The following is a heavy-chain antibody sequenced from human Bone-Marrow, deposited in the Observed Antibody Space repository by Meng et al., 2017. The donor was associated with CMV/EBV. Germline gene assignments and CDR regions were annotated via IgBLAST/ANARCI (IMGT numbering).Heavy chain of an antibody. CDR1: GYSFTSYW. D-gene: IGHD3-10*01. Sequence: GESLKISCKGSGYSFTSYWIGWVRQMPGKGLEWMGIIYPGDSDTRYSPSFQGQVTISADKSISTAYLQWSSLKASDTAMYYCTRDMRKYYYGSGSYWGNWFDPWGQGTLVTVSS. CDR2: IYPGDSDT. CDR3: TRDMRKYYYGSGSYWGNWFDP. J-gene: IGHJ5*02. V-gene: IGHV5-51*01.